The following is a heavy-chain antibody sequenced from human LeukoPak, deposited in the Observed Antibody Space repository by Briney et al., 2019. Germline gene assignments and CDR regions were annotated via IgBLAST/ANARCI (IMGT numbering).Heavy chain of an antibody. D-gene: IGHD5-18*01. CDR2: ISANTGNT. CDR3: AREDSATVDY. CDR1: GYTFSTYG. Sequence: ASVTVSCKASGYTFSTYGITWVRQAPGPGLERMGWISANTGNTNYAQRLQGRVTMTTDTPTSTAYMELRSLRSDDMAVYYCAREDSATVDYWGQGTLVTVSS. V-gene: IGHV1-18*03. J-gene: IGHJ4*02.